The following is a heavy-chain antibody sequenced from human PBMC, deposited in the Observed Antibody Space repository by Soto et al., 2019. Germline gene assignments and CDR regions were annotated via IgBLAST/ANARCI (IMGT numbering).Heavy chain of an antibody. Sequence: GGSLRLSCAASGFTVSSNYMSWVRQAPGKGLEWVSVIYSGGSTYYADSVKGRFTISRDNSKNTLYLQMNSLRAEDTAVYYCARDRRYYYGSGIDYWGQGTLVTVSS. CDR1: GFTVSSNY. CDR2: IYSGGST. V-gene: IGHV3-66*01. D-gene: IGHD3-10*01. J-gene: IGHJ4*02. CDR3: ARDRRYYYGSGIDY.